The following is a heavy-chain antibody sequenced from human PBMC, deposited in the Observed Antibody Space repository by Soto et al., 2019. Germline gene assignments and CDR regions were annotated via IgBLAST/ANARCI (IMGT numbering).Heavy chain of an antibody. CDR2: ISAYNGNT. V-gene: IGHV1-18*01. CDR3: ARDRCSGGSCYSGSHWFDP. D-gene: IGHD2-15*01. Sequence: ASVKVSCKASGYTFTSYGISWVRQAPGQGLEWMGWISAYNGNTNYAQKLQGRVTMTTDTSTSTAYMELRSLRSDDTAVYYCARDRCSGGSCYSGSHWFDPWGQGTLVTVSS. J-gene: IGHJ5*02. CDR1: GYTFTSYG.